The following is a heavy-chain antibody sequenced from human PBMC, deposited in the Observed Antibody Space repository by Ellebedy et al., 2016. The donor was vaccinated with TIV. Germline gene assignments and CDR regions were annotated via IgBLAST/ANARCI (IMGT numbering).Heavy chain of an antibody. D-gene: IGHD6-13*01. CDR3: ARETSSSHSDLGS. V-gene: IGHV3-7*01. Sequence: GESLKISCAASGFTFSSSWISWVRQAPGKGLEWVGNIKQDGSEKNYVDSVKGRFTVSRDNAKNSLYLQINSLRVEDTAVYYCARETSSSHSDLGSWGQGTLVIVSS. CDR1: GFTFSSSW. J-gene: IGHJ4*02. CDR2: IKQDGSEK.